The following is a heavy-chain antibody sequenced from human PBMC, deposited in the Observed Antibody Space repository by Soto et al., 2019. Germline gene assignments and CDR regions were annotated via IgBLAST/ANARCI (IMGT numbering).Heavy chain of an antibody. D-gene: IGHD5-18*01. V-gene: IGHV4-39*01. Sequence: KPSETLSLTFTGSSGSMTGSSTYYCGGMSHPPWKGLEWIASFFIGGNTYYNPSVKSRVTISVDTSKNQFSLKLSSVTAADTAVYFCGRHRPMIPMVNHHPLDYWGQGTLVTVS. J-gene: IGHJ4*02. CDR3: GRHRPMIPMVNHHPLDY. CDR1: SGSMTGSSTYY. CDR2: FFIGGNT.